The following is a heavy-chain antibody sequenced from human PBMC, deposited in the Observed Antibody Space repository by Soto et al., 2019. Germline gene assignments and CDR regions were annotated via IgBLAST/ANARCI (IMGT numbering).Heavy chain of an antibody. J-gene: IGHJ4*02. CDR1: GFTFSSYG. V-gene: IGHV3-33*01. CDR3: ALIPLEYSSSGPPGY. CDR2: IWYDGSNK. Sequence: QVQLVESGGGVVQPGRSLRLSCAASGFTFSSYGMHWVRQAPGKGLEWVAVIWYDGSNKYYADSVKGRFTISRDNSKNTLYLQMNSLRAEDTAVYYCALIPLEYSSSGPPGYWGQGNLVTVSS. D-gene: IGHD6-6*01.